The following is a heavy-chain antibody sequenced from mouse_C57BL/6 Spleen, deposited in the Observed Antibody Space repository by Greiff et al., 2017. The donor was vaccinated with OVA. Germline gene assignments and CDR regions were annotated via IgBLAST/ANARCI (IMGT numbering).Heavy chain of an antibody. CDR1: GFTFSSYA. D-gene: IGHD1-1*01. CDR2: ISSGGDYI. CDR3: TGYGGSYYYAMDD. J-gene: IGHJ4*01. Sequence: EVKLVESGEDLVKPGGSLKLSCAASGFTFSSYAMSWVRQTPEKRLEWVAYISSGGDYIYYADTVKGRFTIPRDNARNTLYLQMSSLKSEDTAMYYCTGYGGSYYYAMDDWGQGTSVTVSS. V-gene: IGHV5-9-1*02.